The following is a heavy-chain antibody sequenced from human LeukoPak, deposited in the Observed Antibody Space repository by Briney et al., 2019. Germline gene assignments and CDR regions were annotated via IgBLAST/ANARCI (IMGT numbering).Heavy chain of an antibody. Sequence: ASVKVSCKASGGTFGSHATSWVRQAPGQGLEWIGGIIPIFDTTIYGKEFQGRVTTTADGPTSTAYMELSSLRSEDTAVYYCATGWLWSGYPQGIVWGQGTLVTVSS. CDR3: ATGWLWSGYPQGIV. J-gene: IGHJ4*02. D-gene: IGHD3-3*01. CDR2: IIPIFDTT. CDR1: GGTFGSHA. V-gene: IGHV1-69*13.